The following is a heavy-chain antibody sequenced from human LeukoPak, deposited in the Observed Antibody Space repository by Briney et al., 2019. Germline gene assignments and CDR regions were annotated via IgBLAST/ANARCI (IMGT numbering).Heavy chain of an antibody. J-gene: IGHJ4*02. CDR3: GRDLGGRSGY. Sequence: PGGSLRLSCAASGFTFSSYAMHWVRQAPGKGLEWVAVISDDGSNKYYADSVKGRFTISRDNSKNTLYLQMNSLRAEDTAVYYCGRDLGGRSGYWGQGTLVTVSS. V-gene: IGHV3-30*04. CDR1: GFTFSSYA. CDR2: ISDDGSNK. D-gene: IGHD1-26*01.